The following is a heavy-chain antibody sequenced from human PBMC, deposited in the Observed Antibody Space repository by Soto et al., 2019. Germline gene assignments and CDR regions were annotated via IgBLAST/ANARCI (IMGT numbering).Heavy chain of an antibody. CDR2: VNPKSGGT. J-gene: IGHJ6*02. V-gene: IGHV1-2*02. Sequence: GASVKVSCKASGYTFTDYYMHWVRQAPGRGLEWMGWVNPKSGGTKYLQKFQGRVIMTRDTSISTVFLEMTGLRSDESAVYYCARGRQTLPAVDYYYGMDVWGQGTTVTVSS. D-gene: IGHD2-2*01. CDR3: ARGRQTLPAVDYYYGMDV. CDR1: GYTFTDYY.